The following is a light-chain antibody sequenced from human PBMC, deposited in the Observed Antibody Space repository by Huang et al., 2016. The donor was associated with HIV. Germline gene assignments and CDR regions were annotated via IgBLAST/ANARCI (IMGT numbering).Light chain of an antibody. J-gene: IGKJ2*03. Sequence: EILLTQSPGTLSLSPGERATLSCRASQGVINYLAWYQKKPGQAPRLLIYGASSRATGIPDRFSGSGSGTDFTLTISRLEPEDFAVYYCQQYDSSPSFGRGTKLEIK. CDR3: QQYDSSPS. CDR2: GAS. CDR1: QGVINY. V-gene: IGKV3-20*01.